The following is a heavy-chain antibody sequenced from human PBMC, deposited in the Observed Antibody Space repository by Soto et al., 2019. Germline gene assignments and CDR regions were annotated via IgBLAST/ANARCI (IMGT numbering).Heavy chain of an antibody. V-gene: IGHV1-18*01. CDR1: GYTFTSYG. J-gene: IGHJ6*02. CDR3: ARDKAGGSSGSYYDYYYGMDV. CDR2: ISAYNGNT. D-gene: IGHD1-26*01. Sequence: ASVKVSCKASGYTFTSYGISWVRQAPGQGLEWMGWISAYNGNTNYAQKLQGRVTMTTDTSTITAYMELRSLRSDDKAVYYCARDKAGGSSGSYYDYYYGMDVWGQGTTVTVSS.